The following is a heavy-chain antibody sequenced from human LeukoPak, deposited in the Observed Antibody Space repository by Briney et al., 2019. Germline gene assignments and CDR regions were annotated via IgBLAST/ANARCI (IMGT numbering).Heavy chain of an antibody. CDR3: ASADYTYGVDF. V-gene: IGHV3-74*01. D-gene: IGHD5-18*01. CDR1: GFTFSSYW. J-gene: IGHJ4*02. Sequence: PGGSLRLSCAASGFTFSSYWMHWVRQVPGKGLVWLSRINTDGTTTNYADFVKGRFTISRDNAKNTVYLQMNSLGAEDTAVYYCASADYTYGVDFWGQGTLVTVSS. CDR2: INTDGTTT.